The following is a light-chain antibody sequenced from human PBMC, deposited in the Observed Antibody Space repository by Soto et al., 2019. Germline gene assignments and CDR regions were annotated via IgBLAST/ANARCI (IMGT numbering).Light chain of an antibody. J-gene: IGKJ2*01. V-gene: IGKV1-39*01. CDR2: DAS. CDR3: QQSISIPYT. Sequence: DIQMTQSPSSLSASVGDRVTITCRASQSISSFLNWYQQKPGKAPKALIYDASSLQSGVPSRFSGSGTGTDFTLTISSLQPEDFATYYCQQSISIPYTFGQGTKLEIK. CDR1: QSISSF.